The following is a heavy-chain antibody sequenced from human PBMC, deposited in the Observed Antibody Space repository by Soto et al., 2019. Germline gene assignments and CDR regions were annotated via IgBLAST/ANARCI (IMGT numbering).Heavy chain of an antibody. D-gene: IGHD6-13*01. CDR2: ISSSSSYT. CDR3: ARAGDQQLGHPTFDY. Sequence: QVQLVESGGGLVKPGGSLRLSCAASGFTFSDYYMSWIRQAPGKGLEWVSYISSSSSYTNYADSVKGRFTISRDNAKNSLYLQMNSLRAEDTAVYYCARAGDQQLGHPTFDYWGQGTLVTVSS. V-gene: IGHV3-11*05. CDR1: GFTFSDYY. J-gene: IGHJ4*02.